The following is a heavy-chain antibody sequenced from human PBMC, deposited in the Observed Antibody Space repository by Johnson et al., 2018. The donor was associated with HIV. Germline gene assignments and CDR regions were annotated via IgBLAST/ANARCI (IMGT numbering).Heavy chain of an antibody. J-gene: IGHJ3*02. Sequence: QVQLVESGGGVVQSGRSLRLSCAASGFTLSNYGMHWVRQAPGKGLEWVALIWYDGSNRYYADSVKGRFTISRDNSKNTLYLQMNSLRAEDTAVYYCARVSSMIVVLITAGGLDIWGQGTMVTVSS. D-gene: IGHD3-22*01. CDR1: GFTLSNYG. V-gene: IGHV3-33*01. CDR3: ARVSSMIVVLITAGGLDI. CDR2: IWYDGSNR.